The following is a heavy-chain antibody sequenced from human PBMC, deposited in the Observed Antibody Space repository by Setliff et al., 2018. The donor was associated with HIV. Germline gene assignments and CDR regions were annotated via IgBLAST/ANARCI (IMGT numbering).Heavy chain of an antibody. D-gene: IGHD5-12*01. Sequence: PSETLSLTCTVSGGSMSSGSYYWSWIRQPAGKGLEWIGRIYSSGSTNYNPSLKSRVTILVDASKNQFSLKLSSVTAADTAIYYCAREGGYTGYEPFDYWGQGTLVTVSS. V-gene: IGHV4-61*02. CDR2: IYSSGST. CDR3: AREGGYTGYEPFDY. CDR1: GGSMSSGSYY. J-gene: IGHJ4*02.